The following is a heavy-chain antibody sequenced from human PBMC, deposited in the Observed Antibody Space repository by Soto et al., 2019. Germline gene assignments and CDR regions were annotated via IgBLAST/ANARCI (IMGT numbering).Heavy chain of an antibody. CDR3: ARGSGIVALPGELEDVKYDY. CDR1: GQSFSGHS. V-gene: IGHV4-34*01. CDR2: INESGST. J-gene: IGHJ4*02. D-gene: IGHD1-1*01. Sequence: QVQLQQWGAGLVKPSETLSLSCAVSGQSFSGHSWAWIRQPPGKGLEWIGEINESGSTYYNPSLKRRGTISTDTAKNQLSMEVSSVIAADTAAYFCARGSGIVALPGELEDVKYDYWGQGTLVNVSS.